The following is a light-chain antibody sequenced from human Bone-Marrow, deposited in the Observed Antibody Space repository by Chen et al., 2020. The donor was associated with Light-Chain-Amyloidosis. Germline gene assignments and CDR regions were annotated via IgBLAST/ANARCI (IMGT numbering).Light chain of an antibody. CDR3: QVWDRSSDRPV. Sequence: SYVLTQPSSVSVAPGQTATIACGGNHIGSTSVHWYQQTPGQAPLLVVYDASARPSGIPERLSASNAGNTATLTISRVEAGDEADYYCQVWDRSSDRPVFGGGTKLTVL. CDR1: HIGSTS. CDR2: DAS. J-gene: IGLJ3*02. V-gene: IGLV3-21*02.